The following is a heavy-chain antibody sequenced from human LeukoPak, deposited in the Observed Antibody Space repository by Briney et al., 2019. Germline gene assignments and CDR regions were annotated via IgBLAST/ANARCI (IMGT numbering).Heavy chain of an antibody. Sequence: KPSETLSLTCAVYGGSFSGYYWSWIRQPPGKGLEWIGEINHSGSTNYNPSLKSRVTISVDTSKNQFSLKLSSVTAADTAVYYCARDLRGAFDIWGQGTMVTVSS. V-gene: IGHV4-34*01. J-gene: IGHJ3*02. CDR2: INHSGST. CDR3: ARDLRGAFDI. CDR1: GGSFSGYY.